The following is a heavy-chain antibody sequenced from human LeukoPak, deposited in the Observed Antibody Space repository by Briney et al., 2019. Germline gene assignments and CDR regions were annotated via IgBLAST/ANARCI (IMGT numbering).Heavy chain of an antibody. CDR1: GGSISSGVYY. V-gene: IGHV4-31*03. Sequence: SETLSLTCTVSGGSISSGVYYWSWIRQHPGKGLEWIGYIYYSGSTYYNPSLKSRVTISVDTSKNQFSLKLSSVTAADTAVYYCARGRGTSTYNWFDPWGQGTLVTVSS. CDR3: ARGRGTSTYNWFDP. CDR2: IYYSGST. J-gene: IGHJ5*02. D-gene: IGHD1-26*01.